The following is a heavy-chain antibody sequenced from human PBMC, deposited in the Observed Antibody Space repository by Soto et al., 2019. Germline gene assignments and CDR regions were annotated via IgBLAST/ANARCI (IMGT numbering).Heavy chain of an antibody. Sequence: SETLSLTCAVYGGSFSGYYWSWIRQPPGKGLEWIGEINHSGSTNYNPSLKSRVTISVDTSKNQFSLKLSSVTAADTAVYYCASRHPYYYYYMDVWGKGTTVTVSS. V-gene: IGHV4-34*01. CDR1: GGSFSGYY. CDR2: INHSGST. CDR3: ASRHPYYYYYMDV. J-gene: IGHJ6*03.